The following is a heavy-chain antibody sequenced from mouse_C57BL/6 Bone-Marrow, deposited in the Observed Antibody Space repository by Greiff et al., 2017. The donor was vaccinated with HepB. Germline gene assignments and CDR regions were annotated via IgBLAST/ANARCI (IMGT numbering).Heavy chain of an antibody. D-gene: IGHD1-1*01. V-gene: IGHV5-16*01. CDR3: ARGGIYYGSSCSYWYFDV. Sequence: EVKLMESEGGLVQPGSSMKLSCTASGFTFSDYYMAWVRQVPEKGLEWVANINYDGSSTYYLDSLKSRFIISRDNAKNILYLQMSSLKSEDTATYYCARGGIYYGSSCSYWYFDVWGTGTTVTVSS. J-gene: IGHJ1*03. CDR2: INYDGSST. CDR1: GFTFSDYY.